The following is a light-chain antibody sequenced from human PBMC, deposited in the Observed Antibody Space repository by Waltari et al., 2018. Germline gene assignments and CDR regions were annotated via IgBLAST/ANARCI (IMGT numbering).Light chain of an antibody. Sequence: DIQMTQSPSSQSASVGDRVTITCLASQSISSYLNWYQQKPGKAPKLLIYAASSLQSGVPSRFSGSGSGTDFTLTISSLQPEDFATYYCQQSYSTPRLTFGGGTKVEIK. J-gene: IGKJ4*01. CDR3: QQSYSTPRLT. CDR2: AAS. V-gene: IGKV1-39*01. CDR1: QSISSY.